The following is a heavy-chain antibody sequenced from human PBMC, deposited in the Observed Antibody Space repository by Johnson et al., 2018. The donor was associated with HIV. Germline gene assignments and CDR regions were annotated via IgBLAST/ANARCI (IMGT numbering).Heavy chain of an antibody. CDR3: ARGGAAAGPDAFDI. CDR2: ISYDGSNK. Sequence: QVQLVESGGGLVQPGGSLRLSCAASGFTFSSYAMHLVRQAPGKGLEWVAVISYDGSNKYYADSVKGRFTISRDNSKNTLYLQMNSLRAEDTAVYYCARGGAAAGPDAFDIWGQGTMVTVSS. V-gene: IGHV3-30-3*01. J-gene: IGHJ3*02. CDR1: GFTFSSYA. D-gene: IGHD6-13*01.